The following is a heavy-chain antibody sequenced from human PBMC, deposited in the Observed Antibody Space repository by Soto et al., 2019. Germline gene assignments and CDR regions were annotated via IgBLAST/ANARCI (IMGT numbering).Heavy chain of an antibody. Sequence: EVQLLESGGGLVQPGGSLRLSCAASGFTFSSHAMSWVRQAPGKGLEWVSTLTGTTGSTYYADSVKGRFTISRDNSKNTLYLQMNRLRAEDTALYFCARVWGFGGTNYGHFDYWGQGTLVTVSS. CDR2: LTGTTGST. V-gene: IGHV3-23*01. CDR1: GFTFSSHA. CDR3: ARVWGFGGTNYGHFDY. J-gene: IGHJ4*02. D-gene: IGHD3-3*01.